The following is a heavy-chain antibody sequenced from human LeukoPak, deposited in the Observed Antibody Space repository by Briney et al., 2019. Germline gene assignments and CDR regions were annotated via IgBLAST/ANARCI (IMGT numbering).Heavy chain of an antibody. CDR2: ISYDGSNK. J-gene: IGHJ6*04. CDR3: ARARGVQAAALDV. Sequence: GGSLRLSCAASGFTFSSYAMHWVRQAPGKGLEWVAVISYDGSNKYYADSVKGRFTISRDNSKNTLYLQMNSLRAEDTAVYYCARARGVQAAALDVWGKGTTVTVSS. V-gene: IGHV3-30*04. D-gene: IGHD6-13*01. CDR1: GFTFSSYA.